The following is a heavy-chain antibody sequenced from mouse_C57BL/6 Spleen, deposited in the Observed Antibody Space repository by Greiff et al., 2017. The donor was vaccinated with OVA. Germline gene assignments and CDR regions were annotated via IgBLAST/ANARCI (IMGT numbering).Heavy chain of an antibody. Sequence: VQLQQPGAELVKPGASVKMSCKASGYTFTSYWITWVKQRPGQGLEWIGDIYPGSGSTNSNEKFKSKATLTVDTSSSTAYMQLSSLTSEDSAVYYCARADSSGYDAMDYWGQGTSVTVSS. CDR2: IYPGSGST. CDR1: GYTFTSYW. V-gene: IGHV1-55*01. J-gene: IGHJ4*01. CDR3: ARADSSGYDAMDY. D-gene: IGHD3-2*02.